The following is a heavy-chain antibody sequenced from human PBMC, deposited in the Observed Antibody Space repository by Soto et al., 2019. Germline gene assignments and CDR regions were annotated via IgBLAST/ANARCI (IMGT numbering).Heavy chain of an antibody. CDR2: INPSGGRT. D-gene: IGHD1-20*01. Sequence: ASVKVSCKASGYIFTSFHMHWVRQAPGQGLEWMGMINPSGGRTEYAQKFQGRVTMTSDTSTSTVYMELSTLRSEDTAVYYCARAGINWLDPWGQGTQVTVYS. CDR1: GYIFTSFH. CDR3: ARAGINWLDP. J-gene: IGHJ5*02. V-gene: IGHV1-46*01.